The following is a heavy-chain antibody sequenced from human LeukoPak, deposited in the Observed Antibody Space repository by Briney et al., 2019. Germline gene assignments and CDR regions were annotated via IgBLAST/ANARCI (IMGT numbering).Heavy chain of an antibody. CDR2: ISPYNGNT. V-gene: IGHV1-18*01. J-gene: IGHJ4*02. CDR1: GYTFTSYG. Sequence: GASVKVSCKASGYTFTSYGISWVRQAPGQGLEWMGWISPYNGNTNYAQKLQGRVTMTTDTSTSTAYMELRSLRSDDTAVYYCARWTTCGGDCHILDYWGQGILVTVSS. CDR3: ARWTTCGGDCHILDY. D-gene: IGHD2-21*02.